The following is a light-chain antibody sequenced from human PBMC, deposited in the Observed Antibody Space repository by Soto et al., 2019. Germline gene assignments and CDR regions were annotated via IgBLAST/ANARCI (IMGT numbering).Light chain of an antibody. V-gene: IGLV2-14*01. CDR2: EVS. CDR3: SSYTRSRTLV. CDR1: SSDVGGYNF. Sequence: QSALTQPASVSGSPGQSITISCTGTSSDVGGYNFVSWYQQDPGKAPKLMIYEVSNRPSGVSNRFSGSKSGNTASLTISGLQAEDEADYYFSSYTRSRTLVFGGGTKLTVL. J-gene: IGLJ3*02.